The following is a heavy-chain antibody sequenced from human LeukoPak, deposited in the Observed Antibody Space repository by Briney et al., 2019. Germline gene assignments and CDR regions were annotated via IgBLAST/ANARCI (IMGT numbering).Heavy chain of an antibody. Sequence: GGSLRLSCAASGFTFSSYGMHWVRQAPGKGLEWVAVIWYDGSNKYYADSVKGRFTISRDNSKNTLYPQMNSLRAEDTAVYYCASDGRGYSSSWYTSWGQGTLVTVSS. J-gene: IGHJ4*02. CDR2: IWYDGSNK. CDR3: ASDGRGYSSSWYTS. D-gene: IGHD6-13*01. V-gene: IGHV3-33*01. CDR1: GFTFSSYG.